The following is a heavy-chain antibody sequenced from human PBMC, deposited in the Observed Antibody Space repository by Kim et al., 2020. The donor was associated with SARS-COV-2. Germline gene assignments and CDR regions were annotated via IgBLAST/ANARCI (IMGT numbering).Heavy chain of an antibody. CDR2: ISAYNGNT. CDR1: GYTFTSYG. J-gene: IGHJ6*02. Sequence: ASVKVSCKASGYTFTSYGISWVRQAPGQGLEWMGWISAYNGNTNYAQKLQGRVTMTTDTSTSTAYMELRSLRSDDTAVYYCASSDYGGNSRGMPYYYYYGMDVWGQGTTVTVSS. V-gene: IGHV1-18*04. D-gene: IGHD4-17*01. CDR3: ASSDYGGNSRGMPYYYYYGMDV.